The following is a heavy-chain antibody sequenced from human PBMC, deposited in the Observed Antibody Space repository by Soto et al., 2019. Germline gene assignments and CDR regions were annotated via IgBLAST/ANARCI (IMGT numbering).Heavy chain of an antibody. CDR2: IYSGGST. V-gene: IGHV3-53*01. J-gene: IGHJ4*02. CDR1: GFTVSSNY. D-gene: IGHD3-22*01. CDR3: ARDVHYYDSSGLGY. Sequence: GALRLSCAASGFTVSSNYMSWVRQAPGKGLEWVSVIYSGGSTYYADSVKGRFTISRDNSKNTLYLQMNSLRAEDTAVYYCARDVHYYDSSGLGYWGQGTLVTVSS.